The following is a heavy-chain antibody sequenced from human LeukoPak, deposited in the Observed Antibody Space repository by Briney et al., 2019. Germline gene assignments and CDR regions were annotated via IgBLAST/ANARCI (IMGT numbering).Heavy chain of an antibody. V-gene: IGHV1-3*03. Sequence: ASVKVSCKASGYTFTSYAIHWVRQAPGQRLEWMGWINTGNGNTKYSQEFQGRGTITRDTSASTAYMELSSLRSDDMAVYHCARDGGGAADYWGQGTLVTVSS. J-gene: IGHJ4*02. CDR2: INTGNGNT. CDR1: GYTFTSYA. D-gene: IGHD3-16*01. CDR3: ARDGGGAADY.